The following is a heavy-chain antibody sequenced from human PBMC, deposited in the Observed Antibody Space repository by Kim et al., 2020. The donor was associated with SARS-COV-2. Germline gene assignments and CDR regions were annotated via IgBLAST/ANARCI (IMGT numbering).Heavy chain of an antibody. CDR1: GGSISSSSYY. D-gene: IGHD3-16*01. CDR2: IYYSGST. J-gene: IGHJ4*02. V-gene: IGHV4-39*01. CDR3: ARTRDVLFERGGSYFDT. Sequence: SETLSLTCTVSGGSISSSSYYWGWIRQPPGKGLEWIGSIYYSGSTYYNPSLKSRVTISVDTSKNQFSLKLSSVTAADTAVYYCARTRDVLFERGGSYFDTWGQGTLVTVSS.